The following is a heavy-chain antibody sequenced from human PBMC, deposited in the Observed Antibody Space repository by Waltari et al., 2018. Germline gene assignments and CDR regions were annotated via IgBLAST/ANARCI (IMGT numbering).Heavy chain of an antibody. V-gene: IGHV4-38-2*01. Sequence: QVQLQESGPGLVKPSETLSLTCAVSGYSISSGYYWGWVRQPPGKGLEWIGRIYHSGSTYSNPSLRSRVTIAVDPSKNRSSLKLSPVTAADTAVYYWARRSGVRTATAFAYWGQGTLVTVSS. J-gene: IGHJ4*02. CDR3: ARRSGVRTATAFAY. CDR2: IYHSGST. D-gene: IGHD5-18*01. CDR1: GYSISSGYY.